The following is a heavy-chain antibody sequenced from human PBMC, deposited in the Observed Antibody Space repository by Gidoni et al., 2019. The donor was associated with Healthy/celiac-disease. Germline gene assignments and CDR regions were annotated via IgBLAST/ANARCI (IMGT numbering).Heavy chain of an antibody. V-gene: IGHV4-39*01. Sequence: QLQLQESGPGLVKPSETLSLTCTVSGGSISSSSYYWGWIRQPPGKGLEWIGSIYYSGSTYYNPSLKSRVTISVDTSKNQFSLKLSSVTAADTAVYYCARRNKKPDYYSSGWWDFGYWGQGTLVTVSS. CDR1: GGSISSSSYY. CDR2: IYYSGST. CDR3: ARRNKKPDYYSSGWWDFGY. J-gene: IGHJ4*02. D-gene: IGHD6-19*01.